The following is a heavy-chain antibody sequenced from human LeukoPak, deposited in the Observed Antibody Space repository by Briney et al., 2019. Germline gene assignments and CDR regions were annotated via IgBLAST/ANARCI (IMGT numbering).Heavy chain of an antibody. CDR3: AKDPGFLEWLSLPTPNPYFDY. J-gene: IGHJ4*02. Sequence: GGSLRLSCAASGFTFSSYAMHWVRQAPGKGLEWVAVISYDGSNKYYADSVKGRFTISRDNSKNTLYLQMNSLRAEDTAVYYCAKDPGFLEWLSLPTPNPYFDYWGQGTLVTVSS. D-gene: IGHD3-3*01. V-gene: IGHV3-30*04. CDR1: GFTFSSYA. CDR2: ISYDGSNK.